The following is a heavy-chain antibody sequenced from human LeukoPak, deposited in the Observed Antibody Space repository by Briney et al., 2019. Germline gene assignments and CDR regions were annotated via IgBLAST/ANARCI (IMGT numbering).Heavy chain of an antibody. CDR1: GYTFTGYY. Sequence: ASVKVSCKASGYTFTGYYMHWVRQAPGQGLEWMGWINPNSGGTNYAQKFQGRVTMTRDASISTAYMELSSLRSEDTAVYYCARDNDSRDPPHFDYWGQGTLVTVSS. CDR2: INPNSGGT. J-gene: IGHJ4*02. CDR3: ARDNDSRDPPHFDY. D-gene: IGHD3-16*01. V-gene: IGHV1-2*02.